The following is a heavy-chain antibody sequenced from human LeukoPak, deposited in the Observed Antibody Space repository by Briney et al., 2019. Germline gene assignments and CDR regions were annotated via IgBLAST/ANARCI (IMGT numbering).Heavy chain of an antibody. CDR1: GGSISSYY. CDR2: IYYSGGT. Sequence: PSETLSLTCTVSGGSISSYYWTRIRQPPGKGLEWIGYIYYSGGTNYNPSLKSRVTISVDTSKNQFSLRLSSVTAADTAVYYCARVRNYYDTSGYYALDSWGQGTLVTVSS. CDR3: ARVRNYYDTSGYYALDS. J-gene: IGHJ4*02. V-gene: IGHV4-59*01. D-gene: IGHD3-22*01.